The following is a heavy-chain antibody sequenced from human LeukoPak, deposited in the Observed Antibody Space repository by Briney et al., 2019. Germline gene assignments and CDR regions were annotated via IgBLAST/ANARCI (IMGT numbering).Heavy chain of an antibody. V-gene: IGHV4-34*01. CDR3: ARAGLLFWARNIAAAGGGDY. CDR2: INHSGST. D-gene: IGHD6-13*01. CDR1: GGSFSGYY. J-gene: IGHJ4*02. Sequence: PSETLSLTCAVYGGSFSGYYWTWIRQPPGKGLEWIGEINHSGSTNYNPSLKSRVTISVDRSKNQFSLKLSSVTAADTALYYCARAGLLFWARNIAAAGGGDYWGQGTLVTVSS.